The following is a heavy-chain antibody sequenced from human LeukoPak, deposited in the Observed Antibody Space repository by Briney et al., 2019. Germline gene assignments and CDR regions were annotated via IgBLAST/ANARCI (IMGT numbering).Heavy chain of an antibody. V-gene: IGHV1-18*01. J-gene: IGHJ4*02. CDR2: ISAYNGNI. CDR1: GYTFTSYG. Sequence: ASVKVSCKASGYTFTSYGISWVRQAPGQGLEWMGWISAYNGNINYAQKLQGRVTMTTDTSTSTAYMELRSLRSDDTAVYYCARDRTPRITMIVVPGGYWGQGTLVTVSS. CDR3: ARDRTPRITMIVVPGGY. D-gene: IGHD3-22*01.